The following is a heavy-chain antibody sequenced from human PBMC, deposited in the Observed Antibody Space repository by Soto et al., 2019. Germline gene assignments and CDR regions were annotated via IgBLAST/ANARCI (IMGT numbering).Heavy chain of an antibody. J-gene: IGHJ4*02. Sequence: SETLSLTCTVSGGSISSGDYFWGWIRQHPGKGLEWIGYVYYDGHTDYNPSLESRVTIAVDTSKNQFTLRLTSVTAADTAVYYCARDLFGGYCLDYWGQGALVTVSS. D-gene: IGHD5-12*01. CDR2: VYYDGHT. CDR3: ARDLFGGYCLDY. CDR1: GGSISSGDYF. V-gene: IGHV4-61*08.